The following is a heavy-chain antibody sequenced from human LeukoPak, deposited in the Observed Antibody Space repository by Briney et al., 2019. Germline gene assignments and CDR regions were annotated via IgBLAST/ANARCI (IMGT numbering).Heavy chain of an antibody. V-gene: IGHV3-21*05. D-gene: IGHD2-21*01. CDR2: LSTSTTFI. Sequence: GGSLRLSCAASGFTFSSYGMHWIRQAPGKGLEWVSYLSTSTTFINYADSVRGRFTISRDNAKNSLYLQMNSLRAEDTAVYYCARSPDVVETWFDLWGQGTLVTVSS. CDR3: ARSPDVVETWFDL. J-gene: IGHJ5*02. CDR1: GFTFSSYG.